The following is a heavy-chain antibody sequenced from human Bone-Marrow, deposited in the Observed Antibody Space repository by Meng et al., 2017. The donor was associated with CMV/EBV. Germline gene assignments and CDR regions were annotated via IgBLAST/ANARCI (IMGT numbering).Heavy chain of an antibody. CDR3: ARKLPGQNGMDV. J-gene: IGHJ6*02. D-gene: IGHD4-23*01. Sequence: GESLKISCAASGFTFTTYWMHWVRQAPGKGLAWVPRINGDGTSTIYADSVKGRFTVSRDNAKNTLYLQMNSLRVEDTAVYYCARKLPGQNGMDVWGQGTTVTVSS. CDR1: GFTFTTYW. V-gene: IGHV3-74*01. CDR2: INGDGTST.